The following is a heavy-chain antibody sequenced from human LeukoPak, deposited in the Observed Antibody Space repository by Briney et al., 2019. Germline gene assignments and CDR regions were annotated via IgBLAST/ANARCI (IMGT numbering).Heavy chain of an antibody. V-gene: IGHV4-34*01. J-gene: IGHJ4*02. Sequence: SETLSLTCAVYGGSFSGYYWSWIRRPPGKGLEWIGEINHSGSTNYNPSLKSRVTISVDTSKNQFSLKLSSVTAADTAVYYCARRQPYCGGDCYSYWGQGTLVTVSS. CDR1: GGSFSGYY. CDR3: ARRQPYCGGDCYSY. CDR2: INHSGST. D-gene: IGHD2-21*02.